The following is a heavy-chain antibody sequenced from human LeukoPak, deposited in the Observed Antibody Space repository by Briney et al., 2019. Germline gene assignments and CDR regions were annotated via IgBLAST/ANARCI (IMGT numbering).Heavy chain of an antibody. D-gene: IGHD5-18*01. Sequence: SVKVSCKASGGTFSSYATSWVRQAPGQGLEWMGGIIPIFGTANYAQKFQGRVTITADKSTSTAYMELSSLRSEDTAVYYCASSKLGYSYGPGSNWFDPWGQGTLVTVSS. V-gene: IGHV1-69*06. J-gene: IGHJ5*02. CDR2: IIPIFGTA. CDR3: ASSKLGYSYGPGSNWFDP. CDR1: GGTFSSYA.